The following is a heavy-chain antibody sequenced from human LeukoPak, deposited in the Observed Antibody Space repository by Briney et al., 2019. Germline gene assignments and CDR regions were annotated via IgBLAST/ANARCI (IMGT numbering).Heavy chain of an antibody. V-gene: IGHV1-2*02. CDR3: ARGARPPFDY. Sequence: ASVTVSFKASGYTFTGYYMHWVRQAPGQGLEWMGWINPNNGGTNYAQKFQGRVTMTRDTSISTAYMELSRLRSDDTAVYYCARGARPPFDYWGQGTLVTVSS. CDR2: INPNNGGT. D-gene: IGHD4/OR15-4a*01. J-gene: IGHJ4*02. CDR1: GYTFTGYY.